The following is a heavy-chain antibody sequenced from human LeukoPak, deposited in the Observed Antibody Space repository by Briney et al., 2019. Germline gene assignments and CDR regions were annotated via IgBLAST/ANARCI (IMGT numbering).Heavy chain of an antibody. CDR1: GYTFTSYG. V-gene: IGHV1-18*01. CDR3: ARDLTATSSTYYYYYYVDV. Sequence: ASVKVSCKASGYTFTSYGISWVRQAPGQGLEWMGWISAYNGNTNYAQKLQGRVTMTTDTSTSTAYMELRSLRSDDTAVYYCARDLTATSSTYYYYYYVDVWGKGTTVTVSS. CDR2: ISAYNGNT. D-gene: IGHD2-2*01. J-gene: IGHJ6*03.